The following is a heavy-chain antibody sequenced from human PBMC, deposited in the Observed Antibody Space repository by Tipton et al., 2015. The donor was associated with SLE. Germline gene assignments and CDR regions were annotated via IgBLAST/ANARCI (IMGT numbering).Heavy chain of an antibody. CDR1: GFAFSSYA. Sequence: SLRLSCAASGFAFSSYAMHWVRQAPGKGLEWVAVISFDGTVKYYADSLKGRFTISRDNSKNTLYLQMNSLRTEDTAVYYCAKDAGTAVTIARYFDLWGRGTLVTVSS. J-gene: IGHJ2*01. V-gene: IGHV3-30*04. CDR2: ISFDGTVK. D-gene: IGHD4-17*01. CDR3: AKDAGTAVTIARYFDL.